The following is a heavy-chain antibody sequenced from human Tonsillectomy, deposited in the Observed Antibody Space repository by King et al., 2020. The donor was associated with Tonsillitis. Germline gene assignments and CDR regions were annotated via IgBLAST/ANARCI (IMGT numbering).Heavy chain of an antibody. CDR2: ISSSGINI. V-gene: IGHV3-48*01. D-gene: IGHD5-12*01. J-gene: IGHJ4*02. CDR3: ARVSGVYQVATIADYYFEY. Sequence: VQLVEPGGGLVQPGGSLRLSCAASGFTFSSYSMNWVRQAPGKGLEWVSYISSSGININYADSVKGRFTISRDNAKNSLYLQMNSLRAEDTAVYYCARVSGVYQVATIADYYFEYWGQGTLVTVSS. CDR1: GFTFSSYS.